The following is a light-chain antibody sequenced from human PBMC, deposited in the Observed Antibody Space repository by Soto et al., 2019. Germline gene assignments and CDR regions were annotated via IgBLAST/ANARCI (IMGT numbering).Light chain of an antibody. CDR2: SAS. CDR1: QALSNY. V-gene: IGKV1-9*01. CDR3: QHYGGMWT. Sequence: EIQLTQSPSCLSASVGDAVSITCRASQALSNYLAWYQQKPGKAPDLLIYSASTLQSGVPSRFSGSGSETEFSLTISSLQPDDFATYYCQHYGGMWTFGQGSKVDIK. J-gene: IGKJ1*01.